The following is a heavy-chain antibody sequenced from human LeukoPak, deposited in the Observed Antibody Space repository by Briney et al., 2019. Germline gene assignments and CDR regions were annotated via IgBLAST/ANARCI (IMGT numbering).Heavy chain of an antibody. V-gene: IGHV4-30-4*01. D-gene: IGHD6-19*01. J-gene: IGHJ6*02. CDR1: GDSISSGDSY. CDR2: IYYSGRT. Sequence: PSQTLSLTCTVSGDSISSGDSYWSWIRQPPGKGLEWIGYIYYSGRTYFNPSLKSRVTISLDTSNNQFSLELSSVTAADTAVYYCARDAHEQWSVLGVYHYGFDVWGQGTTLTVSS. CDR3: ARDAHEQWSVLGVYHYGFDV.